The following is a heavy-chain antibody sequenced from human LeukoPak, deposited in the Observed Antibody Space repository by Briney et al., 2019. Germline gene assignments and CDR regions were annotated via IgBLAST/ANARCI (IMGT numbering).Heavy chain of an antibody. J-gene: IGHJ4*02. Sequence: GGSLRLSCAASGFTFSSYGMSWVRQAPGKGLEWVSAISGSGGSTYYADSVKGRFTISRDNSKNTLYLQMNSLRAEDTAVYYCAKVGDSSSSGLDYWGQGTLVTVSS. CDR2: ISGSGGST. CDR3: AKVGDSSSSGLDY. V-gene: IGHV3-23*01. D-gene: IGHD6-6*01. CDR1: GFTFSSYG.